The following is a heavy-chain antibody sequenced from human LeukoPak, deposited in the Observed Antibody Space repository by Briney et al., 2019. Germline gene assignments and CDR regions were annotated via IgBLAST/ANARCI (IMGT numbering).Heavy chain of an antibody. D-gene: IGHD3-10*01. J-gene: IGHJ4*02. CDR1: GFTFSRYD. CDR2: ISYDGSNK. V-gene: IGHV3-30-3*01. CDR3: ARGTGVRGVKSHFDY. Sequence: GGSLRLSCAASGFTFSRYDMNWVRQAPGKGLEWVAVISYDGSNKYYADSVKGRFTISRDDSKNTLFLQMNSLRDDDLALYYCARGTGVRGVKSHFDYWGQGTLVTVSS.